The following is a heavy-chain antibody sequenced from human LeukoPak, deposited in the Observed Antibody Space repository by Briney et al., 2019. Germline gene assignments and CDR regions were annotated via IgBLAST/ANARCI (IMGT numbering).Heavy chain of an antibody. CDR3: ARGSYDSSGYYWDKPRRSTRGEFDY. CDR2: IYYSGST. CDR1: GGSISSSSYY. Sequence: SETLSLTCTVSGGSISSSSYYWGWIRQPPGKGLEWIGSIYYSGSTYYNPSLKSRVTISVDTSKNQFSLKLSSVTAADTAVYYCARGSYDSSGYYWDKPRRSTRGEFDYWGQGTLVTVSS. V-gene: IGHV4-39*07. D-gene: IGHD3-22*01. J-gene: IGHJ4*02.